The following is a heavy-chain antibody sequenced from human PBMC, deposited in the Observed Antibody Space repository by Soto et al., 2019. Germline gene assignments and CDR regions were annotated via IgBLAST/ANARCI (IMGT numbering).Heavy chain of an antibody. V-gene: IGHV3-23*01. CDR1: GFTFDGYA. CDR3: VKVSTFYDILTGYYSTNFFDP. D-gene: IGHD3-9*01. CDR2: IGGSGDGT. Sequence: PGGSLRLSCAASGFTFDGYAMSWVRQAPGKGLQWVSTIGGSGDGTYYADSVKGRFTISRDNSKNTLYLQMNSLRPEDTAVYYCVKVSTFYDILTGYYSTNFFDPWGQGTLVTVSS. J-gene: IGHJ5*02.